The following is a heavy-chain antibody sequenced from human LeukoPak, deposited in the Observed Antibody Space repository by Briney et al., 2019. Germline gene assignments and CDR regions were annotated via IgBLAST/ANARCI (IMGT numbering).Heavy chain of an antibody. CDR3: ARGPLYYYYDSSGYYGDAFDI. Sequence: SQTLSLTCAISGDSVSSNSAAWNWIRQSPSRGLEWLGRTYYRSKWYNDYAVSVKSRITINPDTSKNQFSLQLNSVTPADTAVYYCARGPLYYYYDSSGYYGDAFDIWGQGTMVTVSS. D-gene: IGHD3-22*01. J-gene: IGHJ3*02. V-gene: IGHV6-1*01. CDR2: TYYRSKWYN. CDR1: GDSVSSNSAA.